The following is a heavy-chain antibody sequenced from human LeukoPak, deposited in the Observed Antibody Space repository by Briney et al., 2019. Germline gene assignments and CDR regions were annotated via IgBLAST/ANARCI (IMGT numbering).Heavy chain of an antibody. J-gene: IGHJ5*02. CDR1: GFTFSNAW. D-gene: IGHD6-13*01. CDR2: IKSKTDGGTT. Sequence: PGGSLRLSCAASGFTFSNAWMSWVRQAPGKGLEWVGRIKSKTDGGTTDYAAPVKGRFTISRDDSKNTLYLQMNSLKTEDTAVYYCTTEVSSWYGNWFDPWGQGTLVTVSS. CDR3: TTEVSSWYGNWFDP. V-gene: IGHV3-15*01.